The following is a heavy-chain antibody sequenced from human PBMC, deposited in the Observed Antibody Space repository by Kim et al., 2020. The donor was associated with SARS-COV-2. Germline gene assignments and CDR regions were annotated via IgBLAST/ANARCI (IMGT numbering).Heavy chain of an antibody. CDR3: ARESGDPS. J-gene: IGHJ5*02. V-gene: IGHV1-2*02. CDR2: INPNTGGT. D-gene: IGHD7-27*01. CDR1: GYIFTDYY. Sequence: ASVKVSCKASGYIFTDYYMHWVRQAPGQGLEWMAWINPNTGGTNYAQKFQGRVTMTRDTSISTAYMELSRLRSDDTAVYYCARESGDPSWGQGTLVTVSS.